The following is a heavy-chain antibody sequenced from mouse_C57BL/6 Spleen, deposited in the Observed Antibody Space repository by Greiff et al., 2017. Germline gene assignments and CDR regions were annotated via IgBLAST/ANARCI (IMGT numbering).Heavy chain of an antibody. Sequence: VQLQESGAELARPGASVKLSCKASGYTFTSYGISWVHQRTGQGLEWIGEICPRSGNTYYTEKFKGQATLPADKSSSPAYRELRSLASADSAVDCCARRDYDGYLDYWGQGTTLTVSS. V-gene: IGHV1-81*01. J-gene: IGHJ2*01. D-gene: IGHD2-3*01. CDR2: ICPRSGNT. CDR3: ARRDYDGYLDY. CDR1: GYTFTSYG.